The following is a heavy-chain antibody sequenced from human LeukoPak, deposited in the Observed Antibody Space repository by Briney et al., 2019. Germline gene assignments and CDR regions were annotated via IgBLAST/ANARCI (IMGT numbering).Heavy chain of an antibody. D-gene: IGHD6-13*01. CDR1: GGSFSGYY. Sequence: PSETLSLTCAVYGGSFSGYYWSWIRQPPGKGLEWIGEINHSGSTNYNPSLKSRVTISVDTSKNQFSLKLSSVTAADTAVYYCARSLYRSSSFDYWGQGTLVTVSS. CDR3: ARSLYRSSSFDY. J-gene: IGHJ4*02. V-gene: IGHV4-34*01. CDR2: INHSGST.